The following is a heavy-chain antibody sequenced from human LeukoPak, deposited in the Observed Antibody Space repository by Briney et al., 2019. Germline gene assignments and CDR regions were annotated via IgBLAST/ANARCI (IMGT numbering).Heavy chain of an antibody. J-gene: IGHJ5*02. CDR2: INPNSGGT. Sequence: ASVKVSCKASGYTFTGYYMHWVRQAPGQGLEWMGWINPNSGGTNYAQKFQGRVTMTRDTSISTAYMELSRLRSDDTAVYYCARAGLLAGARRHRSWFDPWGQGTLVTVSS. V-gene: IGHV1-2*02. D-gene: IGHD1-26*01. CDR3: ARAGLLAGARRHRSWFDP. CDR1: GYTFTGYY.